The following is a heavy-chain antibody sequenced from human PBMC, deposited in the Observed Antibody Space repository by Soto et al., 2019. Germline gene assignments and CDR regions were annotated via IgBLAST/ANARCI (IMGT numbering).Heavy chain of an antibody. Sequence: EASVKVSCKASAGTFSSYAISWLRQAPGQGLEWMGGIIPIFGTANYAQKFQGRVTITADESTSTAYMELSSLRSEDTAVYYCARDRKEYCSGGSCYIYGMDVWGQGTTVTVSS. V-gene: IGHV1-69*13. D-gene: IGHD2-15*01. CDR2: IIPIFGTA. CDR3: ARDRKEYCSGGSCYIYGMDV. CDR1: AGTFSSYA. J-gene: IGHJ6*02.